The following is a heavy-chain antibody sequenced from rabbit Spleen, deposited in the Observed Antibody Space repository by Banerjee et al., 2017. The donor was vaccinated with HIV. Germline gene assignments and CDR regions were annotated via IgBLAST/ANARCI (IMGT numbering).Heavy chain of an antibody. V-gene: IGHV1S40*01. Sequence: QSLEESGGDLVKPGASLTLTCKASGFSFNSGYDMCWVRQAPGKGLEWIACIGAGSSGSTYSATWAKGRFTISKTSSTTVTLQMTSLTAADTATYFCARDTGTSFSTYGMDLWGPGTLVTVS. CDR2: IGAGSSGST. J-gene: IGHJ6*01. CDR3: ARDTGTSFSTYGMDL. D-gene: IGHD8-1*01. CDR1: GFSFNSGYD.